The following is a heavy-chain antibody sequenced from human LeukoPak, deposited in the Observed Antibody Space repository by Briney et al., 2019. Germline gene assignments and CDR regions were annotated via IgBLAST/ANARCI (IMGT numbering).Heavy chain of an antibody. J-gene: IGHJ4*02. CDR3: VREPYCSGGSCYTSGFDC. V-gene: IGHV3-74*01. CDR1: GFTFSTYW. D-gene: IGHD2-15*01. Sequence: PGGSLRLSCAASGFTFSTYWMHWVRQAPGKGLVWVSLINSDGSTTSYADAVKGRFTISRDNAKNTLYLQMNSLSADDTAVYYCVREPYCSGGSCYTSGFDCWGQGTLVTVSS. CDR2: INSDGSTT.